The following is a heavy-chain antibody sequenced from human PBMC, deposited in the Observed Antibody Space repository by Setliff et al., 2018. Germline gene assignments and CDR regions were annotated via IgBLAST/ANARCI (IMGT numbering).Heavy chain of an antibody. CDR3: ARADYYASGNSHNYYMDV. J-gene: IGHJ6*03. CDR2: IYTSGSSGST. Sequence: SETLSLTCTVSGDSMSNNHWTWIRQPPGKGLEWIGYIYTSGSSGSTNYNSSLKSRVTISVDMSKNQFSLQLTSLTAADTAIYHCARADYYASGNSHNYYMDVWGKGTAVTVSS. CDR1: GDSMSNNH. D-gene: IGHD3-10*01. V-gene: IGHV4-4*08.